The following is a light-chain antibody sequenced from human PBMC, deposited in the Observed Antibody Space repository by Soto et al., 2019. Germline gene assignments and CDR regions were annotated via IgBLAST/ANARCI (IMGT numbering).Light chain of an antibody. CDR1: KNDIGVYDF. CDR2: EGS. Sequence: QSALTQPPSASGSPGQSVTISCSGTKNDIGVYDFVSWYQHHPGKAPRLIIYEGSKRPSWVSSRFSGSKSGNTASLTISGLQAEDEADYYCCSYARSPYSFVFGGGTKLTVL. J-gene: IGLJ2*01. V-gene: IGLV2-8*01. CDR3: CSYARSPYSFV.